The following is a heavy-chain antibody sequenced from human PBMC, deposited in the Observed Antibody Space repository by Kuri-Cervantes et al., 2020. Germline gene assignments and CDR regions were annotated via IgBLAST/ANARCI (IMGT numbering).Heavy chain of an antibody. CDR1: GFTFTDYW. D-gene: IGHD5-24*01. CDR3: ARDYMADYYYYYGMDV. Sequence: GGSLRLSCAASGFTFTDYWTAWIRQAPGKGLEWVAVISYDGSNKYYADSVKGRFTISRDNSKNTLYLQMNSLRAEDTAVYYCARDYMADYYYYYGMDVWGQGTTVTVSS. CDR2: ISYDGSNK. V-gene: IGHV3-30-3*01. J-gene: IGHJ6*02.